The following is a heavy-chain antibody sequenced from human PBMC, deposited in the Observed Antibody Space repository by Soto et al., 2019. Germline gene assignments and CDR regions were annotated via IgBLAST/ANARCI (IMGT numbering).Heavy chain of an antibody. Sequence: QVQLVESGGRVVQPGRSLRLSCTASGLTFTTYGMHWVRQAPGKGLEWVALISYDGSRKYYAESVKGRFTISRDNSKNALYLQMNSLRADDTAVYYCANAGKVGATGGGNEDYSYYNGMDVWGQGTTVTVSS. J-gene: IGHJ6*02. V-gene: IGHV3-30*18. CDR1: GLTFTTYG. CDR3: ANAGKVGATGGGNEDYSYYNGMDV. D-gene: IGHD1-26*01. CDR2: ISYDGSRK.